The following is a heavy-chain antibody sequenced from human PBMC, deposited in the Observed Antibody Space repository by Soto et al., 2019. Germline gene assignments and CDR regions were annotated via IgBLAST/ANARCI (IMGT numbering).Heavy chain of an antibody. Sequence: EVQLVESGGGLVQPGRSLRLSCAASGFTFDDYAMHWVRQAPGKGLEWVSGSSWNSGSIGYADSVKGRFTISRDNAKNSLYLQMNSLRAEDTALYYCAKPANSGWYTDWGQGTLVTVSS. CDR1: GFTFDDYA. J-gene: IGHJ4*02. V-gene: IGHV3-9*01. CDR3: AKPANSGWYTD. D-gene: IGHD6-19*01. CDR2: SSWNSGSI.